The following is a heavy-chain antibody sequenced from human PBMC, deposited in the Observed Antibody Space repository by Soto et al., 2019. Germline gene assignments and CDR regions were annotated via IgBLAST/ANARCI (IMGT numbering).Heavy chain of an antibody. J-gene: IGHJ4*02. CDR3: AKDPRIGIAVAGVFDY. D-gene: IGHD6-19*01. Sequence: EVQLLESGGGLVQPGGSLRLSCAASGFTFSTFAMSWVRQAPGKGLEWVSASSGSGGSTYYADSVKGRFTISRDNSKNSLYLHMNSLRVEETAVYYCAKDPRIGIAVAGVFDYWGQGTLVTVSS. CDR1: GFTFSTFA. CDR2: SSGSGGST. V-gene: IGHV3-23*01.